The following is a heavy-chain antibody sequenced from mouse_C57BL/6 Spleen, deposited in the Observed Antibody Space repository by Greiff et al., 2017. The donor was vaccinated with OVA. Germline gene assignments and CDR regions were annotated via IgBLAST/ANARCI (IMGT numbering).Heavy chain of an antibody. Sequence: EVQLVESGGGLVQPKGSLKLSCAASGFSFNTYAMNWVRQAPGKGLEWVARIRSKSNNYATYYADSVKDRFTISRDDSESMLYLQMNNLKTEDTAMYYCVRHYYDYDGFAYWGQGTLVTVSA. CDR2: IRSKSNNYAT. CDR3: VRHYYDYDGFAY. D-gene: IGHD2-4*01. CDR1: GFSFNTYA. V-gene: IGHV10-1*01. J-gene: IGHJ3*01.